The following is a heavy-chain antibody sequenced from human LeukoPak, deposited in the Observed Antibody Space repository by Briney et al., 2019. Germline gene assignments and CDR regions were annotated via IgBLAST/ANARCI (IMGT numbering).Heavy chain of an antibody. CDR2: IVPIFGTA. D-gene: IGHD3-22*01. CDR3: ASEPAYDSSGQRFDY. Sequence: ASVKVSCKASGGTFSSYAISWVRQAPGQGLEWMGGIVPIFGTANYAQKFQGRVTITADESTSTAYMELSSLRSEDTAVYYCASEPAYDSSGQRFDYWGQGTLVTVSS. V-gene: IGHV1-69*13. CDR1: GGTFSSYA. J-gene: IGHJ4*02.